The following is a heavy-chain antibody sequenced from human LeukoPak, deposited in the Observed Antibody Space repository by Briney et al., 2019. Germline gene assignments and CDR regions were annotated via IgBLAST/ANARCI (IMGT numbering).Heavy chain of an antibody. CDR3: AYSGGSGWYGYGFDI. Sequence: ASVKVSCKASGGTFSSYAISWVRQAPGQGLDWMGWINPNMGGTNYAQKFQGRVTMTRDTSIITAYMELSSLRSDDTAVYYCAYSGGSGWYGYGFDIWGQGTTVTVSS. V-gene: IGHV1-2*02. J-gene: IGHJ3*02. D-gene: IGHD6-19*01. CDR1: GGTFSSYA. CDR2: INPNMGGT.